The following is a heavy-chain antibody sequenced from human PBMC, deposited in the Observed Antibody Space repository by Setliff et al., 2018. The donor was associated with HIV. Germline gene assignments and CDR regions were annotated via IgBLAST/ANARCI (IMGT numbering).Heavy chain of an antibody. J-gene: IGHJ4*02. CDR3: AKTQTVITVYGPFDS. V-gene: IGHV3-23*01. CDR2: ISGSGDIT. Sequence: PGESLKISCAASGFSFRSYAVSWVRQAPGKGLEWVSVISGSGDITYYRESVKGRFTVSRDNSNNTVYLQMNSLRAEDTAMYHCAKTQTVITVYGPFDSWGQGTPVTVSS. D-gene: IGHD4-4*01. CDR1: GFSFRSYA.